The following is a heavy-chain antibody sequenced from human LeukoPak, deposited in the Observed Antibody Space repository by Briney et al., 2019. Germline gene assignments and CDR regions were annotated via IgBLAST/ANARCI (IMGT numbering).Heavy chain of an antibody. CDR1: GGSISSSSYY. CDR2: IYYSGST. D-gene: IGHD5-12*01. J-gene: IGHJ5*02. Sequence: SETLSLTCTVSGGSISSSSYYWGWIRQPPGKGLEWIGSIYYSGSTYHNPSLKSRVTISVDTSKNQFSLKLSSVTAADTAVYYCARQEARYSGYGNWFDPWGQGTLVTVSS. V-gene: IGHV4-39*01. CDR3: ARQEARYSGYGNWFDP.